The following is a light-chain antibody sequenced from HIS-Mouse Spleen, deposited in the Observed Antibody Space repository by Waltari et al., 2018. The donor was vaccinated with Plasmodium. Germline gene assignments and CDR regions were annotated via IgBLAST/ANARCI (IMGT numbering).Light chain of an antibody. Sequence: AIRMTQSPSSFSASTGDRVTITCRARQGISRYLAWYQQKPGKAPKLLIYAASTLQSGVPSRFSGSGSGTDFTLTISCLQSEDFATYYCQQYYSYLLTFGGGTKVEIK. CDR2: AAS. CDR3: QQYYSYLLT. V-gene: IGKV1-8*01. J-gene: IGKJ4*01. CDR1: QGISRY.